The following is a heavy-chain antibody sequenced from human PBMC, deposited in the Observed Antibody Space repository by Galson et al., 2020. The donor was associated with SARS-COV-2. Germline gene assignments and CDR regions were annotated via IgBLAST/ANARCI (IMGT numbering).Heavy chain of an antibody. J-gene: IGHJ6*02. CDR3: AKDRKYMVVGVFDKYSYGMDV. CDR1: GLSFNNYG. D-gene: IGHD3-10*01. V-gene: IGHV3-30*18. CDR2: ISYDGRNK. Sequence: PGGSLRLSCAASGLSFNNYGMHWVRQAPGKGLEWVAVISYDGRNKHYADSVKGRSTISRDNSKNTLYLQMNSLRAEDTAVYYCAKDRKYMVVGVFDKYSYGMDVWGQGTTVTVSS.